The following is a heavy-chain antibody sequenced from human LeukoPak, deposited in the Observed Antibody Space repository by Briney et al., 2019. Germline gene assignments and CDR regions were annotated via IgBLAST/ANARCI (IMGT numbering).Heavy chain of an antibody. Sequence: GGSLRLSCAASGFTFSSYWMSWVRQAPGKGLEWVANIKQDGSEKYYVDSVKGRFTISRDNAKNTLYLQMNSLRAEDTAVYYCARGSVAAAGTPLGYWGQGTLVTVSS. J-gene: IGHJ4*02. CDR1: GFTFSSYW. D-gene: IGHD6-13*01. CDR2: IKQDGSEK. V-gene: IGHV3-7*01. CDR3: ARGSVAAAGTPLGY.